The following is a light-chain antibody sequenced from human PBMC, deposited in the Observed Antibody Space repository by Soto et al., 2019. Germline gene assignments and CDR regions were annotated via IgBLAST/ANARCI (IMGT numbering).Light chain of an antibody. CDR3: QQRVNWPPT. V-gene: IGKV3-11*01. CDR1: QSVSDY. CDR2: DAS. Sequence: EVVLTQSPASLSLSPGDRATLSCRADQSVSDYFAWYQQKPGQPPRLLFFDASSRATGVPHRFSAGGSGTDFTLIISSLQPEDFAVYYCQQRVNWPPTFGGGTKVEI. J-gene: IGKJ4*01.